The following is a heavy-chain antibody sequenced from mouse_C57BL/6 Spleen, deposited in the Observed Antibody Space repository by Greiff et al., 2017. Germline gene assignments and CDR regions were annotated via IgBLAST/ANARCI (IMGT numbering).Heavy chain of an antibody. Sequence: VKLVESGPGLVQPSQSLSITCTVSGFSLTSYGVHWVRQSPGKGLEWLGVIWSGGSTDYNAAFISRLSISKDNSKSQVFFKRNSLQADDTAIYYCARTGRGFDYWGQGTTLTVSS. CDR3: ARTGRGFDY. CDR2: IWSGGST. D-gene: IGHD4-1*01. V-gene: IGHV2-2*01. J-gene: IGHJ2*01. CDR1: GFSLTSYG.